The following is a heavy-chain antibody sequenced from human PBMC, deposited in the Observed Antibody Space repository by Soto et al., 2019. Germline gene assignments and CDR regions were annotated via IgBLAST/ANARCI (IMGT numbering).Heavy chain of an antibody. Sequence: EVQLVESGGGLVQPGGSLRLSCAASGFTFSSDWMHWVRQAPGKGLVWVSRISSDGSSTSYADSVKGRFTISRDNAKNTPYLQMNSMRADDTAVYYGARCLGGFVIWRHGTMVTVSS. CDR2: ISSDGSST. V-gene: IGHV3-74*01. CDR3: ARCLGGFVI. J-gene: IGHJ3*02. CDR1: GFTFSSDW.